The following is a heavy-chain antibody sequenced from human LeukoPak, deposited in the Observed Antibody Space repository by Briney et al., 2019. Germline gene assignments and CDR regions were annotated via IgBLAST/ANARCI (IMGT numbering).Heavy chain of an antibody. CDR1: GGSISSDY. CDR3: ARDGGSYGY. D-gene: IGHD1-26*01. Sequence: SETLSLTCTVSGGSISSDYWSWIRQPPGRGLEWIGYIYYSGSTNYNPSLESRVTISVDTSKNQFSLKPSSVTAADTAVYYCARDGGSYGYWGQGTLVTVSS. CDR2: IYYSGST. V-gene: IGHV4-59*12. J-gene: IGHJ4*02.